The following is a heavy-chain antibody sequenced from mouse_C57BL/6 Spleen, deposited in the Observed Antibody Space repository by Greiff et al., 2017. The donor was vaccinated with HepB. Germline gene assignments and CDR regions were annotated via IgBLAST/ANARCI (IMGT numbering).Heavy chain of an antibody. D-gene: IGHD1-1*01. J-gene: IGHJ3*01. CDR1: GFNIKDYY. Sequence: VQLKESGAELVKPGASVKLSCTASGFNIKDYYMHWVKQRTEQGLEWIGRIDPEDGETKYAPTFQGKATITADTSSNTSYLQLSSLTSEDTAVYYCANYYGSRFAYWGQGTLVTVSA. V-gene: IGHV14-2*01. CDR3: ANYYGSRFAY. CDR2: IDPEDGET.